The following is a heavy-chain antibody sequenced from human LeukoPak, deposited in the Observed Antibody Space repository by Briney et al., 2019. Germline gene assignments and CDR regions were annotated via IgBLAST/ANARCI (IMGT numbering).Heavy chain of an antibody. V-gene: IGHV4-61*02. CDR3: ARDNPWNWFDP. J-gene: IGHJ5*02. Sequence: SETLSLTCTVSGGSISSGSYYWSWIRQPAGKGLEWIGRIYTSGSTNYNPSLKSRVTISVDTSKNQFSLKLASVTAADTAVYYCARDNPWNWFDPWGQGTLVTVSS. CDR2: IYTSGST. CDR1: GGSISSGSYY.